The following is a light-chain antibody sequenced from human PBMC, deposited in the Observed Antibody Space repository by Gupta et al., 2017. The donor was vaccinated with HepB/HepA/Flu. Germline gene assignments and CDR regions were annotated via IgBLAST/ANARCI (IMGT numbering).Light chain of an antibody. CDR2: GAS. Sequence: EIVLTQSPGTLSLSPGERATLSCRASQSVSSNFLTWYQQKPGQAPRLLIYGASSRATGIPDRFSGSGSGTDFTLTISRLEPEDFAVYYCQQEGSSPITFGQGTRLEIK. V-gene: IGKV3-20*01. CDR1: QSVSSNF. J-gene: IGKJ5*01. CDR3: QQEGSSPIT.